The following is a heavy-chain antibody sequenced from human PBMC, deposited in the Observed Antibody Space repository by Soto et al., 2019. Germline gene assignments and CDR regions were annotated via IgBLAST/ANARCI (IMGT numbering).Heavy chain of an antibody. V-gene: IGHV5-51*01. CDR2: IYPGDSDT. J-gene: IGHJ6*02. D-gene: IGHD1-26*01. CDR3: ASHSGNYRPLQLTLYYYYGMDV. Sequence: GESLKISCKGSGYTFTNYWIGWVRQMPGKGLEWMGIIYPGDSDTRYSPSFEGRVTISADKSITTACLQWSSLKASDTAMYYCASHSGNYRPLQLTLYYYYGMDVWGQGTTVTVSS. CDR1: GYTFTNYW.